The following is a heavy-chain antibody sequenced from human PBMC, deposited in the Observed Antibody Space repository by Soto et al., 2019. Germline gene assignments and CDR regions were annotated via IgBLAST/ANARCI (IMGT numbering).Heavy chain of an antibody. J-gene: IGHJ4*02. Sequence: GGSLRLSCAASGLTFNIFAFHWVRQAPGKGLEWLSVISYDGREIHYSESVKGRFTISRDSTTNTVYLQMNSLRNEDTAVYYCASDPLAVTGSFVDYWGQGTLVTVSS. D-gene: IGHD3-9*01. CDR3: ASDPLAVTGSFVDY. CDR1: GLTFNIFA. V-gene: IGHV3-30-3*01. CDR2: ISYDGREI.